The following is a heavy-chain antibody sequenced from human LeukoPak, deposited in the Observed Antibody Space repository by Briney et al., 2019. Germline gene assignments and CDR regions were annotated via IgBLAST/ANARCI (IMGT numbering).Heavy chain of an antibody. J-gene: IGHJ4*02. V-gene: IGHV1-18*01. CDR2: ISAYNGNT. Sequence: EASVKVSCKASGYTFTSYGISWVRQAPGQGLERMGWISAYNGNTNYAQKLQGRVTMTTDTSTSTAYMELRSLRSDDTAVYYCARDRYEGSSSSSPIIDVPDYWGQGTLVTVSS. D-gene: IGHD6-6*01. CDR3: ARDRYEGSSSSSPIIDVPDY. CDR1: GYTFTSYG.